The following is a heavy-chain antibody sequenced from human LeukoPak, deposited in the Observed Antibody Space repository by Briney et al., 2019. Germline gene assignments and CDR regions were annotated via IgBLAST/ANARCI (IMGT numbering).Heavy chain of an antibody. V-gene: IGHV4-4*02. J-gene: IGHJ4*02. CDR2: VYHTGSS. D-gene: IGHD4-23*01. CDR3: ARASGGKGVGYFDY. Sequence: SETLSLTCAVSGGSISSSHWWSRVRPPPGKGLGWIGEVYHTGSSNYNPSLKSRVTISVDKSKSQFSLKLSSVTAADTAVYYCARASGGKGVGYFDYWGQGTLVTVSS. CDR1: GGSISSSHW.